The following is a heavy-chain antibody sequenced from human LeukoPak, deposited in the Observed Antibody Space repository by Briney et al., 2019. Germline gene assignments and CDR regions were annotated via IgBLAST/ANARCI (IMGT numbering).Heavy chain of an antibody. D-gene: IGHD6-13*01. CDR1: GGSFSGYY. J-gene: IGHJ6*03. Sequence: SETLSLTCAVYGGSFSGYYWSWIRQPPGKGLEWIGEINHSGSTNYNPSLKSRVTISVDTSKNQFSLKLSSVTAADTAVYYCARDGSSWYSSYYYYYMDVWGKGTTVTVSS. CDR2: INHSGST. V-gene: IGHV4-34*01. CDR3: ARDGSSWYSSYYYYYMDV.